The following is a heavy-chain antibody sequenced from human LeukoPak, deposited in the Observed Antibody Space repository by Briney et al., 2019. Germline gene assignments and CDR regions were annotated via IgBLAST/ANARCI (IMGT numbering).Heavy chain of an antibody. D-gene: IGHD4-17*01. Sequence: PGGSLRLSCAASGFTFSNAWMSWVRQAPGKGLEWVGRIKSKTDGGTTDYAAPVKGRFTISRDDSKNTLYLRMNSLKTEDTAVYYCTTEGATVTYDAFDIWGQGTMVTVSS. CDR1: GFTFSNAW. CDR3: TTEGATVTYDAFDI. CDR2: IKSKTDGGTT. J-gene: IGHJ3*02. V-gene: IGHV3-15*01.